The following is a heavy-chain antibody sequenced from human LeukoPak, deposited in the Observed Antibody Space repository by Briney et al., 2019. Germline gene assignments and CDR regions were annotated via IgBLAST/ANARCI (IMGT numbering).Heavy chain of an antibody. Sequence: GASVKVSCKASGGTFSSYAISWVRQAPGQGLEWMGRIIPILGIANYAQKFQGRVTITADNSTSTAYMELSSLRSEDTAVYYCARDPIYDSSGYYINWFDPWGQGTLVTVSS. CDR2: IIPILGIA. D-gene: IGHD3-22*01. CDR3: ARDPIYDSSGYYINWFDP. CDR1: GGTFSSYA. J-gene: IGHJ5*02. V-gene: IGHV1-69*04.